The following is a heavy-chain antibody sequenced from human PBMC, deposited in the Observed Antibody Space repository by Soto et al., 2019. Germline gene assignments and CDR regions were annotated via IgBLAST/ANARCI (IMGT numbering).Heavy chain of an antibody. CDR1: GGSISSSSYY. Sequence: SETLSLTCTVSGGSISSSSYYWGWIRQPPGKGLEWIGSIYYSGSTYYNPSLKSRVTISVDTSKNQFSLKLSSVTAADTAVYYCARQGVWRSANCTNGVCSRANIYNWFDPWGQGTLVTVSS. V-gene: IGHV4-39*01. J-gene: IGHJ5*02. CDR2: IYYSGST. CDR3: ARQGVWRSANCTNGVCSRANIYNWFDP. D-gene: IGHD2-8*01.